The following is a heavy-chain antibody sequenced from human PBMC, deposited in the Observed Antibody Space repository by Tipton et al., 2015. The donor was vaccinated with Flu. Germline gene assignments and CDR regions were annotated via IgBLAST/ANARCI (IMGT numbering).Heavy chain of an antibody. Sequence: TLSLTCTVSGGSISDYYWSWIRQPPGKGLVWIAYSSGSSGHTNYNPSLKSRGTISADRSKNQFSLELTSVIAADTAVYYCARESPPDYWGQGILVTVSS. CDR2: SSGSSGHT. CDR3: ARESPPDY. J-gene: IGHJ4*02. CDR1: GGSISDYY. V-gene: IGHV4-59*12.